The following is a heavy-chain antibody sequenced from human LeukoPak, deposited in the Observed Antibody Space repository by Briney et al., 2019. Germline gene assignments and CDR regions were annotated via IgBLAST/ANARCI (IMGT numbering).Heavy chain of an antibody. CDR3: ARVRALRAFDI. J-gene: IGHJ3*02. Sequence: SETLSLTCTVSGGSINSYYWSWIRQPPGKGLEWIGYIYYSGSTNYNPSLKSRVTISVHTSKNQFSLKLSSVTAADTAVYYCARVRALRAFDIWGQGTMVTVSS. CDR2: IYYSGST. V-gene: IGHV4-59*01. CDR1: GGSINSYY.